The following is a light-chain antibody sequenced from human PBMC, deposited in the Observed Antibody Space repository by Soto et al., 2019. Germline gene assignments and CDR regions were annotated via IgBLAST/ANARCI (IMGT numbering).Light chain of an antibody. CDR3: QHFLTYPLT. Sequence: DIQMTQSPSTLSASVGDRVTITCRASQRISSWLAWYQQKPGKAPKLLIYEASILQSGVPSRFSGSGSGTEFTLTISGLQAADFATYYCQHFLTYPLTFGGGTKVDI. CDR1: QRISSW. J-gene: IGKJ4*01. CDR2: EAS. V-gene: IGKV1-5*03.